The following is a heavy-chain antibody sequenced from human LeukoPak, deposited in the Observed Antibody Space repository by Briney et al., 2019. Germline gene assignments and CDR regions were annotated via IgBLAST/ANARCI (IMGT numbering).Heavy chain of an antibody. J-gene: IGHJ4*02. Sequence: ASVKVSCKASGYTFTSYGISWVRQAPGQGLEWMGWISAYNGNTNYSQKLQGRVTITTDTSTSTDYMELRSLRSDDTAVYYCARDGGYSYGDDYWGQGTLVTVSS. CDR2: ISAYNGNT. CDR3: ARDGGYSYGDDY. D-gene: IGHD5-18*01. V-gene: IGHV1-18*01. CDR1: GYTFTSYG.